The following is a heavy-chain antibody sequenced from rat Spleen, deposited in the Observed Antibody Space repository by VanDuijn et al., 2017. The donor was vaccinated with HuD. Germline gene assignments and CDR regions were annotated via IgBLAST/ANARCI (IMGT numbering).Heavy chain of an antibody. CDR2: IIYDGGRT. V-gene: IGHV5S10*01. Sequence: EVQLVESGGGLVQPGRSLKLSCEVSGFTLSDYNMAWVRQAPRKGLEWVATIIYDGGRTYYRDSVKGRFTISRDNAKNTLYLQMDSLRSEDTATYYCARRHYGYTDYFDYWGQGVMVTVSS. CDR1: GFTLSDYN. CDR3: ARRHYGYTDYFDY. J-gene: IGHJ2*01. D-gene: IGHD1-11*01.